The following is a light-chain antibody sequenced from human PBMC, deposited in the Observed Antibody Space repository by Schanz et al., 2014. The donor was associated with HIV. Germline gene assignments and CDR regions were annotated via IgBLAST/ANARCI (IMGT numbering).Light chain of an antibody. CDR3: QQYGSSSWT. J-gene: IGKJ1*01. CDR2: DAS. V-gene: IGKV3D-15*01. Sequence: EIVMTQSPATLYVSPGEGATLSCRASQSISNNLAWYQHKPGQAPRLLIYDASTRATGIPDRFSGSGSGTEYTLTISRLETEDFAVYSCQQYGSSSWTFGQGTKVEIK. CDR1: QSISNN.